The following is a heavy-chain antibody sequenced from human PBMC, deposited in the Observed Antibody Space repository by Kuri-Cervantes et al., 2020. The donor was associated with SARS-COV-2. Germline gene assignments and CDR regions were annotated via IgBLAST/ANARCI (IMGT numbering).Heavy chain of an antibody. D-gene: IGHD1-1*01. CDR1: GFTFSSYG. CDR3: AKDWKVTSRDNSPWYYLDF. V-gene: IGHV3-30*02. CDR2: IRHDGNDK. J-gene: IGHJ4*02. Sequence: GGSLRLSCAASGFTFSSYGMHWVRQAPGKGLEWVAFIRHDGNDKFYADSVKGRFTISRDNSKSTVYLQMDSLRPEDTAVYYCAKDWKVTSRDNSPWYYLDFWGQGTLVTVSS.